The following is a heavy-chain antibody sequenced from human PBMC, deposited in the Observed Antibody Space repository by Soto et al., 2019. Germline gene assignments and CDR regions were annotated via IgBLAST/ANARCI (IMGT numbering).Heavy chain of an antibody. V-gene: IGHV3-48*01. J-gene: IGHJ6*04. Sequence: GGSLRLSCGASGFTFSSYSMNWVRQAPGKGLEWISHISASSRTLFYADSVKGRFTISRDNAKNSLYLQMNSLRAEDTAVYYSARSYYDSSASYASYGMDVWGKGTTVPVSS. CDR2: ISASSRTL. D-gene: IGHD3-22*01. CDR1: GFTFSSYS. CDR3: ARSYYDSSASYASYGMDV.